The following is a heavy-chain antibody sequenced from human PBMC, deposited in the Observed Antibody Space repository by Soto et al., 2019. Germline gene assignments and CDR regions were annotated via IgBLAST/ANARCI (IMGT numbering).Heavy chain of an antibody. CDR3: ARGWDSSGLFDP. V-gene: IGHV4-59*01. D-gene: IGHD3-10*01. CDR2: ISYSGST. CDR1: GASITTYY. J-gene: IGHJ5*02. Sequence: SETLSLTCSVSGASITTYYWSWIRQPPGKGLEWIGSISYSGSTKYNPSLESRVMISLDTSKNQFSLRLTSVTAADTALYYCARGWDSSGLFDPWGQGALVTVSS.